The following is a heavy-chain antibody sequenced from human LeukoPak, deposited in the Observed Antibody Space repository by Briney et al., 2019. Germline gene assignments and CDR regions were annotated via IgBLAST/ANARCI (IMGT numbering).Heavy chain of an antibody. CDR1: GVSISSYY. J-gene: IGHJ4*02. CDR2: MYYSGST. V-gene: IGHV4-59*08. D-gene: IGHD2-15*01. Sequence: PSETLSLTCTVSGVSISSYYCSWIRQPPGKGLEWIGYMYYSGSTNYNPSLKSRVTISVDTSKNQLSLKLSSVTAADTAVYYCVRSSTYHLFDDWGQGTLVTVSS. CDR3: VRSSTYHLFDD.